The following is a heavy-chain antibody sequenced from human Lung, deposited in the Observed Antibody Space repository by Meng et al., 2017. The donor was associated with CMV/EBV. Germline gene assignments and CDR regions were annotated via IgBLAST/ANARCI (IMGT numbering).Heavy chain of an antibody. V-gene: IGHV1-2*02. CDR2: INPNTDGT. J-gene: IGHJ3*01. CDR3: ARDRSLSRLGRSDAFDF. D-gene: IGHD7-27*01. Sequence: ASXXVSXKASGYTFTLFDIDWERQAPGQGLEWLGWINPNTDGTNYAQRFQGRVAMTCDTSITTAYMELSSLTSDDTAIYYCARDRSLSRLGRSDAFDFWGQGXRVTVSS. CDR1: GYTFTLFD.